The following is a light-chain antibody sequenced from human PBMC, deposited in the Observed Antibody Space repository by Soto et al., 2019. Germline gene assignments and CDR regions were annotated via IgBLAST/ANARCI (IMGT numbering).Light chain of an antibody. CDR2: DAS. V-gene: IGKV3-11*01. CDR3: QQRKNWPPLT. CDR1: QNIDIF. Sequence: EVVLTQSPATLSLSPGERATLSCRASQNIDIFLAWYQQKPGQDPRLLIYDASNRATGIPARFSGSWSGTDFTLTISSLDPNDFAVYYCQQRKNWPPLTFGQGTRLDI. J-gene: IGKJ5*01.